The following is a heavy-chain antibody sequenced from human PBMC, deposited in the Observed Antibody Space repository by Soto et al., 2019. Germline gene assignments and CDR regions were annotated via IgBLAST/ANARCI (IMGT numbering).Heavy chain of an antibody. D-gene: IGHD5-12*01. J-gene: IGHJ4*02. CDR1: GFTFSSYA. CDR3: ARDRVVATIRAFDY. CDR2: ISYDGSNK. V-gene: IGHV3-30-3*01. Sequence: GGSLRLSCAASGFTFSSYAMHWVRQAPGKGLEWVAVISYDGSNKYYADSVKGRFTISRDNSKNTLYLQMNSLRAEDTAVYYCARDRVVATIRAFDYWGQGTLVTVSS.